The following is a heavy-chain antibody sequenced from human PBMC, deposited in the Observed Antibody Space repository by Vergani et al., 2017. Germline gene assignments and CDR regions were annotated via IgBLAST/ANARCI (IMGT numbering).Heavy chain of an antibody. D-gene: IGHD3-22*01. CDR3: ARDLGYYDSSGFADY. Sequence: EVQLVESGGGLVKPGGSLRLSCAASGFTFSSYSMNWVRQAPGKGLEWVSSISSSSSYIYYADSVKGRFTISRDNAKNSLYLQMNSLRAEDTAVYYCARDLGYYDSSGFADYWGQGTLVTVSS. V-gene: IGHV3-21*04. CDR2: ISSSSSYI. CDR1: GFTFSSYS. J-gene: IGHJ4*02.